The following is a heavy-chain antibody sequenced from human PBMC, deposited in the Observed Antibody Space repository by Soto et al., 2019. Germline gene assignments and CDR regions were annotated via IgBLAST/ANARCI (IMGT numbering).Heavy chain of an antibody. Sequence: GASVKVSCKASGYTFTYRYLHWVRQAPGQALEWMGWITPFNGNTNYAQKFQDRVTITRDRSMSTAYMELSSLRSEDTAMYYCARGENCTNGVCYNPMSYYYDGLDVPGQATTVTVSS. V-gene: IGHV1-45*02. CDR1: GYTFTYRY. CDR3: ARGENCTNGVCYNPMSYYYDGLDV. D-gene: IGHD2-8*01. J-gene: IGHJ6*02. CDR2: ITPFNGNT.